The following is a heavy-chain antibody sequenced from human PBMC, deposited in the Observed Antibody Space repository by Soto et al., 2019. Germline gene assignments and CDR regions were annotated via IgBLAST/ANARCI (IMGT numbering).Heavy chain of an antibody. D-gene: IGHD3-22*01. J-gene: IGHJ4*02. CDR1: GYSFAGYW. CDR2: IDPSDSQT. CDR3: ARQIYDSDTGPNFQYYFDS. Sequence: GESLKISCKGSGYSFAGYWITWVRQKPGKGLEWMGRIDPSDSQTYYSPSFRGHVTISATKSITTVFLQWSSLRASDTAMYYRARQIYDSDTGPNFQYYFDSWGQGTPVTVSS. V-gene: IGHV5-10-1*01.